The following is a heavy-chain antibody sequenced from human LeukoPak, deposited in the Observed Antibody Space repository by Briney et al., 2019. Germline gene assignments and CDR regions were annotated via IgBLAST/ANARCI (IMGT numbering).Heavy chain of an antibody. CDR2: INSDGGTI. CDR3: AKDPGDPGWFDP. D-gene: IGHD1-1*01. V-gene: IGHV3-74*01. J-gene: IGHJ5*02. Sequence: GGSLRLSCAASGFTFSSYWMHWVRQAPGKGLVWVSRINSDGGTITYADSVKGRFTISRDNAKNTLYLQMNSLRAEDTAVYYCAKDPGDPGWFDPWGQGTLVTVSS. CDR1: GFTFSSYW.